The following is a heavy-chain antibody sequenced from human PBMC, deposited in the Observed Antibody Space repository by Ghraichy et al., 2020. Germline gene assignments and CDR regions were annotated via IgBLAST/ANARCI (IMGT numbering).Heavy chain of an antibody. V-gene: IGHV3-7*01. CDR1: GFIFSGYW. Sequence: GGSLRLSCAASGFIFSGYWMNWVRQAPGKWPEWVANINKDGSDKYYVDSVKGRFTISRDNAKNSLYLQMNSLRAEDTAVYYCARELGGGWYFDYWGQGALDTVSS. D-gene: IGHD6-19*01. J-gene: IGHJ4*02. CDR2: INKDGSDK. CDR3: ARELGGGWYFDY.